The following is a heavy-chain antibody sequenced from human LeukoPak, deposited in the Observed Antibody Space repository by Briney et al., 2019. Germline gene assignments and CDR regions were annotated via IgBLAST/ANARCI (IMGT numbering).Heavy chain of an antibody. CDR1: GYSISSGYY. CDR3: AGVPRYCSGDSPVY. J-gene: IGHJ4*02. CDR2: VYHSGGT. Sequence: SETLSLTCAVSGYSISSGYYWGWIRQPPVKGLEWIGSVYHSGGTYHNPSLKSRVTISIDTSKNQFSLKMSSVTAADTAVYYCAGVPRYCSGDSPVYWGQGTLVTVPS. V-gene: IGHV4-38-2*01. D-gene: IGHD2-15*01.